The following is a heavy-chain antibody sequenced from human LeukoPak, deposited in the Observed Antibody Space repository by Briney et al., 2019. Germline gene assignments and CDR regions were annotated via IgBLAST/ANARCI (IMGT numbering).Heavy chain of an antibody. CDR2: ISSSGSTI. V-gene: IGHV3-48*04. Sequence: GGSLRLSCAASGFSFRSHGMNWVRQAPGKGLEWVSYISSSGSTIYYADSVKGRFTISRDNAKNSLYLQMNSLRAEDTAVYYCARGSRNSGSTHDFDYWGQGTLVTVSS. CDR1: GFSFRSHG. J-gene: IGHJ4*02. D-gene: IGHD3-10*01. CDR3: ARGSRNSGSTHDFDY.